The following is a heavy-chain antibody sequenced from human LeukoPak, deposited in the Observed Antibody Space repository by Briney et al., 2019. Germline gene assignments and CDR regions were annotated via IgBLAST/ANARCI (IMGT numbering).Heavy chain of an antibody. V-gene: IGHV3-74*01. CDR1: GFTFSNSW. Sequence: PGGSLRLSCAASGFTFSNSWMYWVRQAPGKGLVWVSRINTDGSSTSYADSVKGRFTISRDNAKNTLYLQMNSLRAEDTAVYYCARESGIAAALDLWGQGTLVTVSS. D-gene: IGHD6-13*01. J-gene: IGHJ5*02. CDR2: INTDGSST. CDR3: ARESGIAAALDL.